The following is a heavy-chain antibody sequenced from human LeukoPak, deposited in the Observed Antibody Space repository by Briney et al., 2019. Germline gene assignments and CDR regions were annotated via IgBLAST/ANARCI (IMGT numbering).Heavy chain of an antibody. V-gene: IGHV3-66*01. CDR2: IYSGGST. D-gene: IGHD3-22*01. Sequence: GGSLRLSCAASGFTVSSNCMSWVRQAPGKGLEWVSVIYSGGSTYYADSVKGRFTISRDNSKNTLYLQMNSLRAEDTAVYYCASRAYYYDSSGYYYDWFDPWGQGTLVTVSS. J-gene: IGHJ5*02. CDR3: ASRAYYYDSSGYYYDWFDP. CDR1: GFTVSSNC.